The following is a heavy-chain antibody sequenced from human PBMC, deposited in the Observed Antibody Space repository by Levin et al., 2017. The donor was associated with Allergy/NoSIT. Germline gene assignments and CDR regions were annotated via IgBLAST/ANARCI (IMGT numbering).Heavy chain of an antibody. V-gene: IGHV1-8*01. D-gene: IGHD6-6*01. CDR1: GYTFTSYD. CDR3: ARMAIEYSSWEGGYFDY. CDR2: MNPNSGNT. Sequence: GESLKISCKASGYTFTSYDINWVRQATGQGLEWMGWMNPNSGNTGYAQKFQGRVTMTRNTSISTAYMELSSLRSEDTAVYYCARMAIEYSSWEGGYFDYWGQGTLVTVSS. J-gene: IGHJ4*02.